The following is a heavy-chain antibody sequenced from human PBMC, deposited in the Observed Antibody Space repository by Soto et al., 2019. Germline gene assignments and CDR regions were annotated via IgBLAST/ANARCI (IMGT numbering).Heavy chain of an antibody. D-gene: IGHD2-2*01. CDR1: GGTFSSYT. V-gene: IGHV1-69*02. CDR3: ARANIGVVPDAMDAFDI. CDR2: IIPILGIA. J-gene: IGHJ3*02. Sequence: SVKVSCKASGGTFSSYTISWVRQAPGQGLEWMGRIIPILGIANYAQKFQGRVTITADKSTSTAYMELSSLRSEDTAVYYCARANIGVVPDAMDAFDIWGQGTMVTVSS.